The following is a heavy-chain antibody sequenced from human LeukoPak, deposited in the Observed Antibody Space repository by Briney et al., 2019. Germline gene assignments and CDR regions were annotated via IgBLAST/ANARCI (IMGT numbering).Heavy chain of an antibody. CDR2: IGGSDGKT. Sequence: GGSLRLSCAASGFTFSRCAMGWVRQIPGKGLEWVAGIGGSDGKTYYADPVKGRFNISRDNSKNSLYLQLNSLRSDDTAIYYCVKDANYFDSGSYMVPFDSWGQGTLVTVTS. J-gene: IGHJ4*02. V-gene: IGHV3-23*01. CDR3: VKDANYFDSGSYMVPFDS. CDR1: GFTFSRCA. D-gene: IGHD3-22*01.